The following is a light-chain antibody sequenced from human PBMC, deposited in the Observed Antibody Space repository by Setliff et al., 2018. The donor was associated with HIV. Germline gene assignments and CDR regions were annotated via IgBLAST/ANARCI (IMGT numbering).Light chain of an antibody. Sequence: QSALTQPPSVSAAPGQKVTISCSGSDSNIGKNYVSWYQQLPGTAPKLLIYDTYQRPSGIPDRFSGSKSGTSVTLGITGLQTGDEADYYCGTWDTSLSVNVFGTGTKVTVL. V-gene: IGLV1-51*01. CDR1: DSNIGKNY. J-gene: IGLJ1*01. CDR3: GTWDTSLSVNV. CDR2: DTY.